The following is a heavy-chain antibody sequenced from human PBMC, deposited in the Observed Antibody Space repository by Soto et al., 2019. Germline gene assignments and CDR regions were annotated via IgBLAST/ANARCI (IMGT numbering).Heavy chain of an antibody. CDR1: GFTFSSYW. CDR2: INSDGSST. CDR3: ARQLVDIVATTHFDY. V-gene: IGHV3-74*01. J-gene: IGHJ4*02. D-gene: IGHD5-12*01. Sequence: GGSLRLSCAASGFTFSSYWMHWVRQAPGKGLVWVSRINSDGSSTSYADSVKGRFTISRDNAKNTLYLQMNSLRAEDTAVYYCARQLVDIVATTHFDYWGQGTLVTVSS.